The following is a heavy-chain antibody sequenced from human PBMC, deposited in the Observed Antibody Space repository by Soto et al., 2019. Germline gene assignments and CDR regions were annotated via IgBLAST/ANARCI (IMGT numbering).Heavy chain of an antibody. CDR3: ARTGTTGFSYYYYMDV. J-gene: IGHJ6*03. CDR2: VYYSGST. CDR1: GGSIGSYY. D-gene: IGHD1-7*01. Sequence: SETLSLTCTVSGGSIGSYYWSWIRQPPGKGLEWIGYVYYSGSTNYNPSLKSRVTISVDTSKNQFSLKLSSVTAADTAVYYCARTGTTGFSYYYYMDVWGKGTTVTVSS. V-gene: IGHV4-59*01.